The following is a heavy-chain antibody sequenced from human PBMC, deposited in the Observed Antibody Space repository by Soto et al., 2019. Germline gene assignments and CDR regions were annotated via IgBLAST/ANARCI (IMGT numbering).Heavy chain of an antibody. Sequence: GGSLRLSCAASGFTFSSYSMNWVRQAPGKGLEWVSSISCSSSYIYYADSVKGRFTISRDNAKNSLYLQMNSLRAEDTAVYYCARVVDYCDPYYYYGMDVWGQGTTVTVSS. J-gene: IGHJ6*02. D-gene: IGHD3-22*01. CDR1: GFTFSSYS. CDR2: ISCSSSYI. CDR3: ARVVDYCDPYYYYGMDV. V-gene: IGHV3-21*01.